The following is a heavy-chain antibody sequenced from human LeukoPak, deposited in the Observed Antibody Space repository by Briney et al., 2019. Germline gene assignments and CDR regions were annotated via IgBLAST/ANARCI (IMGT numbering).Heavy chain of an antibody. CDR1: GGSFSGYY. CDR3: ARVLRYFDRSYYYYYGMDV. J-gene: IGHJ6*02. D-gene: IGHD3-9*01. Sequence: PSETLSLTCAVYGGSFSGYYWSWIRQPPGKGLEWIGEINHSGSTNYNPSLKSRVTISVDTSKNQFSLKLSSVTAADMAVYYCARVLRYFDRSYYYYYGMDVWGQGTTVTVSS. V-gene: IGHV4-34*01. CDR2: INHSGST.